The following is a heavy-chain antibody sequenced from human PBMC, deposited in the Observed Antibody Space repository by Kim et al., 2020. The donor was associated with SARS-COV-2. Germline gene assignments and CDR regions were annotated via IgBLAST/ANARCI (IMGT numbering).Heavy chain of an antibody. Sequence: GGSLRLSCAASGVTFSSSEMNWVRQAPGKGLEWISFISSSGSTIYYADSVKGRFTISRDNAKNSLYLQMNSLRADDTAVYYCAREYYDIMSGYYSLGDAFDIWGLGTMVTVSS. J-gene: IGHJ3*02. CDR2: ISSSGSTI. CDR1: GVTFSSSE. D-gene: IGHD3-9*01. V-gene: IGHV3-48*03. CDR3: AREYYDIMSGYYSLGDAFDI.